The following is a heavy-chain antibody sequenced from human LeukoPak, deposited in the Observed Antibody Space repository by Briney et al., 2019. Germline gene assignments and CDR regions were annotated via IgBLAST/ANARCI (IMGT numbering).Heavy chain of an antibody. J-gene: IGHJ5*02. CDR1: GGSFSGYY. V-gene: IGHV4-34*01. D-gene: IGHD3-3*01. CDR2: INHSGST. Sequence: PSETLSLTCAVYGGSFSGYYWSWIRQPPGKGLEWIGEINHSGSTNYNPSLKSRVTISVDTSKNQFSLKLSSVTAADTAAYYCARGATYRLDYDFWSGPNWFDPWGQGTLVTVSS. CDR3: ARGATYRLDYDFWSGPNWFDP.